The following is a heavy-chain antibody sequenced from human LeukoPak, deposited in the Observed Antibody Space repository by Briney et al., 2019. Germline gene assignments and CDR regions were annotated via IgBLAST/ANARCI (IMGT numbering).Heavy chain of an antibody. D-gene: IGHD4-17*01. V-gene: IGHV1-69*04. CDR2: IIPILGIA. J-gene: IGHJ5*02. CDR3: ARERANYGGNP. CDR1: GYTFTSYD. Sequence: SVKVSCKASGYTFTSYDINWVRQAPGQGLEWMGRIIPILGIANYAQKFQGRVTITADKSTSTAYMELSSLRSEDTAVYYCARERANYGGNPWGQGTLVTVSS.